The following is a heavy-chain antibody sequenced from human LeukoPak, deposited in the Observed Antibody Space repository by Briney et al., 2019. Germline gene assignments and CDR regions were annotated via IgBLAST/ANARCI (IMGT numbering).Heavy chain of an antibody. J-gene: IGHJ5*02. CDR3: AALYDLSNGCVDP. V-gene: IGHV1-46*03. CDR2: INSSGGTT. D-gene: IGHD3-3*01. Sequence: GASVKLSCEASGYTFTNYFMHWVRQAPGKGLEWMGFINSSGGTTGYAENFKGRFTMSRDTSTSTVYMELSSLRSADTAVFYCAALYDLSNGCVDPWGQGTLVTVSS. CDR1: GYTFTNYF.